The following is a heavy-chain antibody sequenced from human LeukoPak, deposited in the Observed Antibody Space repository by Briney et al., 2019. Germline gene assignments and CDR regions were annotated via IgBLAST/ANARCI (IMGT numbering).Heavy chain of an antibody. Sequence: ASVKVSCKVSGYTLTELSMHWVRQAPGEGLEWMGGFDPEDGETIYAQKFQGRVTMTEDTSTDTAYMELSSLRSEDTAVYYCATSSYDTDQPQTGWFDPWGQGTLVTVSS. V-gene: IGHV1-24*01. CDR2: FDPEDGET. CDR1: GYTLTELS. J-gene: IGHJ5*02. CDR3: ATSSYDTDQPQTGWFDP. D-gene: IGHD3-22*01.